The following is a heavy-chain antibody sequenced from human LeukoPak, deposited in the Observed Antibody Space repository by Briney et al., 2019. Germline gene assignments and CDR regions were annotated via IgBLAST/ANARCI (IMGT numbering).Heavy chain of an antibody. CDR3: ARRRAGRDWFDP. J-gene: IGHJ5*02. V-gene: IGHV4-39*01. CDR1: GGSISSSNYY. Sequence: SETLSLTCAVSGGSISSSNYYWGWIRQPPGQGLEWIGSIYYSGNTYYNPSLKSRVTISVDTSKNQFSLKLSSVTATDTAVYYCARRRAGRDWFDPWGQGTLVTVSS. D-gene: IGHD6-19*01. CDR2: IYYSGNT.